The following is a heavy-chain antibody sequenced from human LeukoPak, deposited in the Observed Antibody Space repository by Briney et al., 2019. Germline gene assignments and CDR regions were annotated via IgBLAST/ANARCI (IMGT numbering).Heavy chain of an antibody. J-gene: IGHJ4*02. Sequence: GASVKVSCKASGFTFTSSAMQWVRQARGQRLEWIGWIVVGSGNTNYAQKFQERVTITRDMSTNTAYMELSSLRSEDTAVYYCAAAEIVGARGRNFDYWGQGTLVTVSS. CDR1: GFTFTSSA. V-gene: IGHV1-58*02. D-gene: IGHD1-26*01. CDR2: IVVGSGNT. CDR3: AAAEIVGARGRNFDY.